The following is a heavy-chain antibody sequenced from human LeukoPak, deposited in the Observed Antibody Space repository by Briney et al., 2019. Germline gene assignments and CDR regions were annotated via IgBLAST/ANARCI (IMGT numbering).Heavy chain of an antibody. V-gene: IGHV3-66*01. Sequence: PGGSLILSCAASGLPVSNNYMSWVRQAPGKGLEWVSVIYSGGSTYYADSMKGRFTITRDNSKNTLYLQINSLTAEDTAVYYCTRDRIDYGDYVDYWGQGTLVTVSS. CDR3: TRDRIDYGDYVDY. D-gene: IGHD4-17*01. J-gene: IGHJ4*02. CDR2: IYSGGST. CDR1: GLPVSNNY.